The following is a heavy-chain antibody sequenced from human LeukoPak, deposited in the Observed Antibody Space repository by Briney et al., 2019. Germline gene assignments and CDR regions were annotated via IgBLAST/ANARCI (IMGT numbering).Heavy chain of an antibody. D-gene: IGHD3-22*01. V-gene: IGHV3-74*01. CDR3: ARVSGYSGDFDY. J-gene: IGHJ4*02. Sequence: GGSLRLSCAASGFTFSSYWMHWVRQAPGKGLVWVSRINSDGSSTSYADSVKGRFTISRDNAKNTLYLQMNSLRAEDTAVYYCARVSGYSGDFDYWGQGTLVTVSS. CDR2: INSDGSST. CDR1: GFTFSSYW.